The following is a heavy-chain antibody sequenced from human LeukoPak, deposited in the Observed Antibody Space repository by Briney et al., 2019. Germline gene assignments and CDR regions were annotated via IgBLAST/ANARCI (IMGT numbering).Heavy chain of an antibody. Sequence: PSQTLSLTCTVSGGSISSGDYYWSWIRQPPGEGLEWIGYTYYSGSTYYNPSLKSRATISVDTSKNQFSLKLTSVTAADTAVYYCARPYYYDSRIDPWGQGTLVTVSS. CDR1: GGSISSGDYY. D-gene: IGHD3-22*01. CDR3: ARPYYYDSRIDP. J-gene: IGHJ5*02. V-gene: IGHV4-30-4*01. CDR2: TYYSGST.